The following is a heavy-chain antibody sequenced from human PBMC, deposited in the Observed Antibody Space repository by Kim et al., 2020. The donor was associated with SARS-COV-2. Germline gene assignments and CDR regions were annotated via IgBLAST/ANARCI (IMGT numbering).Heavy chain of an antibody. Sequence: GESLKISCKGSGYRFTSYWIGWVRQMPGKGLEWMGIIYPGDSDTRYSPSFQGQVTISADKSISTAYLQWSSLKASDTAMYYCARLYPRFTIFAPSPAYMDVWGQGTTVTVSS. CDR2: IYPGDSDT. CDR1: GYRFTSYW. V-gene: IGHV5-51*01. J-gene: IGHJ6*03. D-gene: IGHD3-3*01. CDR3: ARLYPRFTIFAPSPAYMDV.